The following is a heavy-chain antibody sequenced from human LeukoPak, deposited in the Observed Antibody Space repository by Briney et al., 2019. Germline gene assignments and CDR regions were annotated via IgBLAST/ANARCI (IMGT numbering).Heavy chain of an antibody. CDR2: MNPNSGNT. J-gene: IGHJ6*03. V-gene: IGHV1-8*01. CDR1: GYTFTSYD. D-gene: IGHD6-19*01. CDR3: ARGLGSTQWLVRYYYYYYYMDV. Sequence: ASVKVSCKASGYTFTSYDINWVRQAPGQGLEWMGWMNPNSGNTGYAQKFQGRVTMTRNTSISTAYMELSSLRSEDTAVYYCARGLGSTQWLVRYYYYYYYMDVWGKGTTVTVSS.